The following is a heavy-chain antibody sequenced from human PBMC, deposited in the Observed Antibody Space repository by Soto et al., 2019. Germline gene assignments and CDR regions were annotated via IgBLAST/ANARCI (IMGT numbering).Heavy chain of an antibody. D-gene: IGHD3-22*01. J-gene: IGHJ4*02. Sequence: GGSLRLSCTASGFTIGDFGMSWFRQAPGKWLEWVGFIRGKVDNGTTEYAASVKGRFTISRDDSKNIAYLQMNSLKSEDTAVYSCAQVVDVTTEDYWGLGXLVTVYS. V-gene: IGHV3-49*03. CDR3: AQVVDVTTEDY. CDR1: GFTIGDFG. CDR2: IRGKVDNGTT.